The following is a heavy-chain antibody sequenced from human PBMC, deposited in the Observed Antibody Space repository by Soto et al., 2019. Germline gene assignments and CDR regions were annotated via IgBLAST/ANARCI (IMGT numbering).Heavy chain of an antibody. CDR1: GFTFSSYG. CDR2: IWYDGSNK. CDR3: ARGHTLPKQQLIDY. D-gene: IGHD6-13*01. J-gene: IGHJ4*02. V-gene: IGHV3-33*01. Sequence: QVQLVESGGGVVQPGRSLRLSCAASGFTFSSYGMHWVRQAPGKGLEWVAVIWYDGSNKYYADSVKGRFTISRDNSKNTLYLQMNSLRAEDTAVYYCARGHTLPKQQLIDYWGQGTLVTVSS.